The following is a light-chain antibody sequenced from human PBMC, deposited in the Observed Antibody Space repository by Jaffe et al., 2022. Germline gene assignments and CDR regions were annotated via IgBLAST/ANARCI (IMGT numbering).Light chain of an antibody. CDR2: DTS. Sequence: QAVVTQEASLTVSPGGTVTLTCGSSTGAVTRGHYPYWFQQKPGQAPRTLIYDTSNKHSWTPARFSGSLLGDKAALTLSGAQPEDEAEYYCMLFYSGPYVFGTGTNVTVL. V-gene: IGLV7-46*01. CDR3: MLFYSGPYV. CDR1: TGAVTRGHY. J-gene: IGLJ1*01.